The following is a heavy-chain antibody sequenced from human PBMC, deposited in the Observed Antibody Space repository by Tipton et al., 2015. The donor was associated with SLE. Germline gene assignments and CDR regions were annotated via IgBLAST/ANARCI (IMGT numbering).Heavy chain of an antibody. J-gene: IGHJ4*02. V-gene: IGHV5-51*03. Sequence: QSGPEVKKPGESLKISCKGSGNSFTSYWIGWVRQMPGKGLEWMGIIYADDSHTTYSPSFQGQVTISADKSISTAYLQWRSLKASDTAMYYCARGLYGDAGDSWGQGTLVTVSS. CDR3: ARGLYGDAGDS. D-gene: IGHD4-17*01. CDR1: GNSFTSYW. CDR2: IYADDSHT.